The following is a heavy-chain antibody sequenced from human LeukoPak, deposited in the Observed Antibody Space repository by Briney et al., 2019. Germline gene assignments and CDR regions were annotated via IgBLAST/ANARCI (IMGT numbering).Heavy chain of an antibody. CDR2: IDSDGTTI. V-gene: IGHV3-74*01. CDR3: ARGLTLLGYCSGTSWLMNY. D-gene: IGHD2-2*01. CDR1: GFTLSSYW. J-gene: IGHJ4*02. Sequence: GGSLRLSCAVSGFTLSSYWMHWVRQAPGKGLVWVSRIDSDGTTIDYADSVKGRFTISRDNANNTLYLQMNSLRAEDAGVYYCARGLTLLGYCSGTSWLMNYWGQGTLVTVSS.